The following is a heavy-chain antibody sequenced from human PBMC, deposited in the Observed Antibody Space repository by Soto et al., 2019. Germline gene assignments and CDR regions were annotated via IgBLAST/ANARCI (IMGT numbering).Heavy chain of an antibody. V-gene: IGHV4-39*01. CDR2: IYYSGST. J-gene: IGHJ6*02. Sequence: KTSETLSLTCTVSGGSISSSSYYWGWIRQPPGKGLEWIGSIYYSGSTYYNPSLKSRVTISVDTSKNQFSLKLSSVTAADTAVYYCARHPGVYYDILTGYQNYGMDVWGQGTTVTVSS. CDR3: ARHPGVYYDILTGYQNYGMDV. D-gene: IGHD3-9*01. CDR1: GGSISSSSYY.